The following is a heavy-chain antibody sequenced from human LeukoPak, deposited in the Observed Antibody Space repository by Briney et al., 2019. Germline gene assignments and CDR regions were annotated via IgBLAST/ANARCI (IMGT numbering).Heavy chain of an antibody. V-gene: IGHV3-33*06. CDR3: AKVVQYTASTGTGLDY. CDR2: IWYDGSYK. J-gene: IGHJ4*02. CDR1: GFTFSNYG. Sequence: QSGGSLRLSCAASGFTFSNYGMHWVRQAPGKGLDWMAVIWYDGSYKYYADSVKGRFTISRDNSKNTLYLQMNSLRAEDTAVYYCAKVVQYTASTGTGLDYWGQGTLVTVSS. D-gene: IGHD6-13*01.